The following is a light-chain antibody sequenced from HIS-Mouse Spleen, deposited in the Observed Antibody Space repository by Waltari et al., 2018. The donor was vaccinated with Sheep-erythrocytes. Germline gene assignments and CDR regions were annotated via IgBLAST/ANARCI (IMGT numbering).Light chain of an antibody. CDR3: QQLHSYPCT. J-gene: IGKJ3*01. CDR1: QGISIY. CDR2: AAS. V-gene: IGKV1-9*01. Sequence: DIQLTQSPSFLSASVGDRVTITCRARQGISIYLACYQQKPRKAPKLLIYAASTLQRGFTSRFSGSESGTEFTLTISSLQPEDLATFGCQQLHSYPCTFGPGTKVAIK.